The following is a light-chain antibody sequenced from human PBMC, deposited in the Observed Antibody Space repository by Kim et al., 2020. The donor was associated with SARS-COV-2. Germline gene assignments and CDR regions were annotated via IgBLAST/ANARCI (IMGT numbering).Light chain of an antibody. Sequence: SESAGDTVTITCRASQSIANYLHWYQQKPGKAPILLIYTTANLQSGVPSRFSGSGFGTDFTLTISSLQPEDSATYYCQQTYSSPYTIAQGTKLEI. CDR2: TTA. J-gene: IGKJ2*01. V-gene: IGKV1-39*01. CDR1: QSIANY. CDR3: QQTYSSPYT.